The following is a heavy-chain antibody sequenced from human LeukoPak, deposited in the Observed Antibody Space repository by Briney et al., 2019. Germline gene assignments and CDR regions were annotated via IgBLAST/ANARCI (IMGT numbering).Heavy chain of an antibody. CDR3: ASGERLFGY. V-gene: IGHV3-7*01. J-gene: IGHJ4*02. CDR2: IKHDGSDK. CDR1: GFMFSSYW. D-gene: IGHD3-3*01. Sequence: GGSLRLSCAASGFMFSSYWMSWVRQAPGKGLEWVANIKHDGSDKYYVDSVKGRFSISRDNAKKSLFLQMNSLGAEDTAIYYCASGERLFGYWGQGILVTVSS.